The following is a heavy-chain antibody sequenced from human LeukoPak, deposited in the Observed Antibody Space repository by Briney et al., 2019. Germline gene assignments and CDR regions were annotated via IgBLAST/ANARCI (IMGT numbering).Heavy chain of an antibody. V-gene: IGHV3-30*04. J-gene: IGHJ4*02. CDR3: ARDGVPYVDITADFDY. CDR2: ISYDGSNK. D-gene: IGHD5-12*01. Sequence: PGGSLRLSCVASGFTFSSYAMHWVRQAPGKGLEWVAVISYDGSNKYYADSVKGRFTISRDNSKNTLYLQMNSLRAEDTAVYYCARDGVPYVDITADFDYWGQGTLVTVSS. CDR1: GFTFSSYA.